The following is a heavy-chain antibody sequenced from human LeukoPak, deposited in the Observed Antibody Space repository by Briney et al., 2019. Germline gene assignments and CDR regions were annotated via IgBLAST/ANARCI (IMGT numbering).Heavy chain of an antibody. CDR2: IRSKANSYAT. V-gene: IGHV3-73*01. J-gene: IGHJ4*02. Sequence: PGGSLRLSCAASGFTFSSYSMMWVRQASGKGLEWVGRIRSKANSYATAYAASVKGRFTISRDDSKNTAYLQMNSLKTEDTAVYYCTRHPLYYYDSSGYSGYWGQGTLVTVSS. CDR1: GFTFSSYS. D-gene: IGHD3-22*01. CDR3: TRHPLYYYDSSGYSGY.